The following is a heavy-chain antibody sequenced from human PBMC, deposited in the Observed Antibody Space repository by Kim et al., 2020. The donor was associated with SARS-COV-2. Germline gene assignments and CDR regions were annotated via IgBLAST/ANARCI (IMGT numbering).Heavy chain of an antibody. CDR2: IGGSDGRT. D-gene: IGHD1-26*01. Sequence: GGSLRLSCAASGFRFSSYAMSWVRQAPGKGLEWVSGIGGSDGRTFYADSVKGRFTVSRDNSKNTLFLQMNNLRAEDTAVYYCAKRATPVVLGGFDYWGQGTQVTVSS. V-gene: IGHV3-23*01. CDR1: GFRFSSYA. J-gene: IGHJ4*02. CDR3: AKRATPVVLGGFDY.